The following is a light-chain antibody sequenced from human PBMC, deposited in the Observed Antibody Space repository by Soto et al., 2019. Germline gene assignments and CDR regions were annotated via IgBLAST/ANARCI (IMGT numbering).Light chain of an antibody. CDR2: DAS. CDR1: QSVSGW. Sequence: DIQMTQSPSTLSASVGDTVTVTCRASQSVSGWLAWYQQRPGKAPNLLIYDASSLQSGVPARFSGSGSGTEFTLTISSLRPDDFATYYCQQYNSDALTFGGGTKVDIK. CDR3: QQYNSDALT. J-gene: IGKJ4*01. V-gene: IGKV1-5*01.